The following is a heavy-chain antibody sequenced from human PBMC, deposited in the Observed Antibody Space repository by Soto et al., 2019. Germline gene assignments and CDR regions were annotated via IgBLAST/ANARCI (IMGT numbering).Heavy chain of an antibody. D-gene: IGHD1-1*01. CDR1: GGSISSSSYY. CDR3: ANIWNDYFDY. Sequence: PSETLSLTCTVSGGSISSSSYYWGWIRQPPGKGLEWIGSSYYSGSTYYNPSLKSRVTISVDTSKNQFSLKLSSVTAADTAVYYCANIWNDYFDYWGQGTLVTVSS. J-gene: IGHJ4*02. V-gene: IGHV4-39*01. CDR2: SYYSGST.